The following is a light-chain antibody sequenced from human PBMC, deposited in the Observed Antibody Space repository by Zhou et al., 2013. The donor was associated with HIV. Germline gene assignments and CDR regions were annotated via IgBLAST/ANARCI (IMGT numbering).Light chain of an antibody. CDR3: QQYGTSPWT. V-gene: IGKV3-20*01. CDR2: GAS. Sequence: MTQSPATLSVSSGERATLSCRASQSVTRSFLAWYQQKPNQAPRLLFYGASNRATGIPDRFSGSGSGTDFTLTISRLDPEDFAVYYCQQYGTSPWTFGQGTKVEIK. J-gene: IGKJ1*01. CDR1: QSVTRSF.